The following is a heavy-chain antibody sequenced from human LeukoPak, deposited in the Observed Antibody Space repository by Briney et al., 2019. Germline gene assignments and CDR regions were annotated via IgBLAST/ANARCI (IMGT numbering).Heavy chain of an antibody. D-gene: IGHD4-17*01. CDR3: ARSPFAVKYHFDY. CDR1: GYSFTGYY. J-gene: IGHJ4*02. V-gene: IGHV1-2*02. Sequence: GASVKVSCKASGYSFTGYYVHWVRQAPGQGLEWMGWINPKSGGTKYEQKFQGRVTMTRDTSISTAYMELSRLKSDDAAVFYCARSPFAVKYHFDYWGQGTLVTVSS. CDR2: INPKSGGT.